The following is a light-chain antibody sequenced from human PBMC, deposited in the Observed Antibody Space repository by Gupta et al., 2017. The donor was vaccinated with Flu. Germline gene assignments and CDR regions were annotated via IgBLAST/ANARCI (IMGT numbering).Light chain of an antibody. J-gene: IGLJ3*02. V-gene: IGLV3-21*03. Sequence: SYVLTQPPSVSVAPGKTARISCGGNNIGSKRLHWYQQKPGQAPVLVVNDDSDRPSGIPERFSGSNSGNTATLTISRVEAGGEADYYCQVWDSSSDHRVFGGGTKLTVL. CDR1: NIGSKR. CDR2: DDS. CDR3: QVWDSSSDHRV.